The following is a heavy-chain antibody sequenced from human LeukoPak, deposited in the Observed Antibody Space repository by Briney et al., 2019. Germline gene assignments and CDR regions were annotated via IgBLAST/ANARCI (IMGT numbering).Heavy chain of an antibody. Sequence: GGSLRLSCVASGFPFDRYWMSWVRQAPGKGLEWVANIKHDGSERNFVDSVKGRFTISRDNAENSLFLQMNSLRADDTAVYFCARQPIYEAYFDFWGQGTLVTVSS. CDR1: GFPFDRYW. J-gene: IGHJ4*02. CDR2: IKHDGSER. D-gene: IGHD3-16*01. V-gene: IGHV3-7*01. CDR3: ARQPIYEAYFDF.